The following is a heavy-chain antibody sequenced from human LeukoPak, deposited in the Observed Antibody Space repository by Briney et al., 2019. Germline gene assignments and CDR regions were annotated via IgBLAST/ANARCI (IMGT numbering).Heavy chain of an antibody. CDR2: ISRNSGDYT. V-gene: IGHV3-23*01. Sequence: GGSLRLSCIASGFTFSNSWMTWVRQAPGKGLECVASISRNSGDYTLYAASVKGRFTISRDNSRSTLYLQMNSLRAEDTAVYYCSKKGQNEDYGKPDWGQGTLVTVSS. CDR1: GFTFSNSW. J-gene: IGHJ4*02. D-gene: IGHD4-17*01. CDR3: SKKGQNEDYGKPD.